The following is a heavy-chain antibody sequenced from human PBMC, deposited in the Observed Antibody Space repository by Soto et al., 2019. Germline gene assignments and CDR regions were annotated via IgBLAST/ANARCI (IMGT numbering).Heavy chain of an antibody. J-gene: IGHJ6*02. CDR1: GGSISSGDYY. CDR2: IYYSGST. CDR3: ARDCGRRYYYYYGMDV. V-gene: IGHV4-30-4*02. Sequence: SETLSLTCTVSGGSISSGDYYWSWIRQPPGKGLEWIGYIYYSGSTYYNPSLKSRVTISVDTSKNQFSLKLSSVAAADTSVYYWARDCGRRYYYYYGMDVWGQGTTATVSS.